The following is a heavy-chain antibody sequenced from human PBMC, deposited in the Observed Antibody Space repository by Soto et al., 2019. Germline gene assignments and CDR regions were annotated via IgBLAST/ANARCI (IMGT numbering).Heavy chain of an antibody. J-gene: IGHJ5*02. D-gene: IGHD6-13*01. CDR3: ARESDSSSWYLS. CDR1: GFTFSSYG. CDR2: IWYDGSNK. Sequence: QVQLVESGGGVVQPGRSLRLSCAVSGFTFSSYGMHWVRQAPGKGLEWVAVIWYDGSNKYYADSVKGRFTISRDNSKNTLYLQMNSLRAEDTAVYYCARESDSSSWYLSWGQGTLVTVSS. V-gene: IGHV3-33*01.